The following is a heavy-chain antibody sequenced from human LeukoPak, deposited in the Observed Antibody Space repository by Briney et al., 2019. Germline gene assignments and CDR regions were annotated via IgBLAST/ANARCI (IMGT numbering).Heavy chain of an antibody. CDR3: ARELRYFDWSPFDY. Sequence: SVKVSCKASGGTFSSYTISWVRQAPGQGLEWMGGIIPIFGTANYAQKFQGRVTITADESTSTAYMELSSLRSEDTAVYYCARELRYFDWSPFDYWGQGTLVTVSS. V-gene: IGHV1-69*01. D-gene: IGHD3-9*01. CDR2: IIPIFGTA. J-gene: IGHJ4*02. CDR1: GGTFSSYT.